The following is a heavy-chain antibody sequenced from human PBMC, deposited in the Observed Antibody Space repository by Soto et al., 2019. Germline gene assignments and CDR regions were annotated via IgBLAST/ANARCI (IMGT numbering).Heavy chain of an antibody. D-gene: IGHD3-10*01. CDR1: GGSISDETHY. V-gene: IGHV4-39*07. CDR2: IYYTGFT. J-gene: IGHJ3*02. CDR3: ASTSGELLAHAFDI. Sequence: SETLSLICTVSGGSISDETHYRGCIRQPPGRGLEWIGTIYYTGFTYYNPSLKSRVTISVDTSKNQFSLNLNSVTAADTAVYYCASTSGELLAHAFDIWGQGTMVTVSS.